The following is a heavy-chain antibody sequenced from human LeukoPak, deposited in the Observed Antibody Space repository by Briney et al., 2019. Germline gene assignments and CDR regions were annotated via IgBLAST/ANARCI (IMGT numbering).Heavy chain of an antibody. Sequence: SETLSLTCAVNGGSLSVYHWSWIRQPPGKGLECIGEINHSGRTSCNPSLKSRVATQFSLKLSSVTAADTAVYYCAREGDSSSVGWFDPWGQGTLVSVSS. CDR1: GGSLSVYH. D-gene: IGHD6-13*01. CDR2: INHSGRT. V-gene: IGHV4-34*01. CDR3: AREGDSSSVGWFDP. J-gene: IGHJ5*02.